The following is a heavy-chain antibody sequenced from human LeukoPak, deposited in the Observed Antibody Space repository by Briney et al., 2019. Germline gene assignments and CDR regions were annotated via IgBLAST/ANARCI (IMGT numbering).Heavy chain of an antibody. CDR1: GFTFSSYS. CDR3: ARDLNWAFDY. J-gene: IGHJ4*02. CDR2: INSGSSTI. Sequence: GGSLRLSCSASGFTFSSYSMNRVRQAPGKGLEWVSFINSGSSTIKYADSVKGRLTISRDNAKNSLYLQMNSLRDEDTAVYYCARDLNWAFDYWGQGTLVTVSS. V-gene: IGHV3-48*02. D-gene: IGHD7-27*01.